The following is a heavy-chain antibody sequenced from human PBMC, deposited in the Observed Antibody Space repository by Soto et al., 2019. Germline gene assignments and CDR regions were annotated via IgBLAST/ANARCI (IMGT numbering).Heavy chain of an antibody. Sequence: EVQLVESGGGLIQPGGSLRLSCAASGVTVNTNYMSWVRQSPGKGLEWVSLIESGGSIYYADSVKGRFTISRDIFKSTLYLQMNSLRGEDAALYFCGREDDYNYRYFNYGVDVWGQGTTVTVSS. D-gene: IGHD5-12*01. V-gene: IGHV3-66*03. CDR2: IESGGSI. CDR1: GVTVNTNY. CDR3: GREDDYNYRYFNYGVDV. J-gene: IGHJ6*02.